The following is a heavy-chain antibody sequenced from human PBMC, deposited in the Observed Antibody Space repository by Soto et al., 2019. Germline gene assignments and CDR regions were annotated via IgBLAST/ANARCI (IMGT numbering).Heavy chain of an antibody. CDR2: IYYSGST. CDR1: GGSISSYY. CDR3: AGFPVNPGRDSSPSFDA. Sequence: PSETLSLTCTVSGGSISSYYWSWIRQPPGKGLEWIGYIYYSGSTNYNPSLKSRVTISVDTSKNQFSLKLSSVTAADTAVYYCAGFPVNPGRDSSPSFDAWGQGNLVTVSS. V-gene: IGHV4-59*08. J-gene: IGHJ4*02. D-gene: IGHD2-2*01.